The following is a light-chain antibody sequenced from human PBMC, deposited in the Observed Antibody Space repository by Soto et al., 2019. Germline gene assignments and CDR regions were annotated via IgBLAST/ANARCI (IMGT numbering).Light chain of an antibody. CDR1: SSDVGGYNY. CDR2: DVS. V-gene: IGLV2-14*01. J-gene: IGLJ1*01. Sequence: QSALTQPASVSGSPGQSITISCTGTSSDVGGYNYVSWYQQHPGKTPKLLIYDVSNRPSGVSNRYSVSKSGNTASLTISVLQAEDEADYYCSSYTTSSTYVFGTGTKLTVL. CDR3: SSYTTSSTYV.